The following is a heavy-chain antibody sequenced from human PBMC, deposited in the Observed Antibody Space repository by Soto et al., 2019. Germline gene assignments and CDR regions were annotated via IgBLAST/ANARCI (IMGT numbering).Heavy chain of an antibody. J-gene: IGHJ4*02. CDR1: GFKFSDYW. CDR2: IKHDTSEA. V-gene: IGHV3-7*03. D-gene: IGHD3-16*02. CDR3: ARDGLLFSGPYRPSRFDY. Sequence: GGSLRLSCAASGFKFSDYWMSWVRQAPGKGLEWVGNIKHDTSEAHYADSVEGRFTITRDNIKNFLFLQMRDLRADDTASYYCARDGLLFSGPYRPSRFDYWGLGALVTVSS.